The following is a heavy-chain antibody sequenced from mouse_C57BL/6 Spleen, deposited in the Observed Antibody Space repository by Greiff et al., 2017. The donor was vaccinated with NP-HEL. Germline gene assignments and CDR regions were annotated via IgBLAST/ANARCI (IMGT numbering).Heavy chain of an antibody. CDR2: IYPRSGNT. V-gene: IGHV1-81*01. Sequence: QVQLKESGAELARPGASVKLSCKASGYTFTSYGIRWVKQRPGQGLEWIGEIYPRSGNTYYNEKFKGKATLTADKSSSTAYMELRSLTSEDSAVYFCAREDQVYLDYWGKGTTLTVST. J-gene: IGHJ2*01. D-gene: IGHD3-2*02. CDR1: GYTFTSYG. CDR3: AREDQVYLDY.